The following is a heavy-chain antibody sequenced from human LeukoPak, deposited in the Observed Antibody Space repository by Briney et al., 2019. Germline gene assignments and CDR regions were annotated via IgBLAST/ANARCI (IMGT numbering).Heavy chain of an antibody. D-gene: IGHD2-8*02. CDR2: IAHHGSNK. J-gene: IGHJ4*02. CDR1: GFTFSSYA. Sequence: GGSLRLSCAASGFTFSSYAMHWVRQGPGKGLEWVAYIAHHGSNKYYADSVKGRFTISRDNSKRTLYLQMNDLRADDTAVYYCAKDGSWSCTDWGQGALVTVSS. V-gene: IGHV3-30*02. CDR3: AKDGSWSCTD.